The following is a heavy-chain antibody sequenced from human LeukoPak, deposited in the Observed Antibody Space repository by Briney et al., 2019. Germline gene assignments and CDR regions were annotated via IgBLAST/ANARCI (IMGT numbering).Heavy chain of an antibody. D-gene: IGHD2-21*02. V-gene: IGHV1-18*01. CDR2: IGAYNGNT. J-gene: IGHJ4*02. Sequence: GASVKVSCKASGYTFTSYGISWVRQAPGQGLEWMGWIGAYNGNTNYAQKLQGRVTMTTDTSTSTAYMELRSLRSDDTAVYYCAREKLPLFGLLFVPYYFDYWGQGTLVTVSS. CDR3: AREKLPLFGLLFVPYYFDY. CDR1: GYTFTSYG.